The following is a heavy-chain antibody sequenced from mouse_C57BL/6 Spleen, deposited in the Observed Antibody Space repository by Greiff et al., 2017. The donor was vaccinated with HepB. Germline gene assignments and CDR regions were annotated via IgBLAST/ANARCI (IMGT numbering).Heavy chain of an antibody. CDR1: GYTFTSYG. CDR3: ARVETGTYAMDY. Sequence: VKLQESGAELARPGASVKLSCKASGYTFTSYGISWVKQRTGQGLEWIGEIYPRSGNTYYNEKFKGKATLTADKSSSTAYMELRSLTSEDSAVYFCARVETGTYAMDYWGQGTSVTVSS. CDR2: IYPRSGNT. V-gene: IGHV1-81*01. J-gene: IGHJ4*01. D-gene: IGHD4-1*01.